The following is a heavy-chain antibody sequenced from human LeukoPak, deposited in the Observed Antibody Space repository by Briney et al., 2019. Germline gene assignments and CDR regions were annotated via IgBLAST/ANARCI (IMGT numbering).Heavy chain of an antibody. V-gene: IGHV3-48*01. CDR2: IGISCGNT. CDR1: GFNYNYYS. Sequence: GGSVTLFCAASGFNYNYYSMNWLRQATGKGLVWISYIGISCGNTKYAASAKCRFTICRDKARNSLYLQVDSLRVDDTAVYFCARDNRSAFDNWGDGTLVTVSS. J-gene: IGHJ4*01. D-gene: IGHD1-14*01. CDR3: ARDNRSAFDN.